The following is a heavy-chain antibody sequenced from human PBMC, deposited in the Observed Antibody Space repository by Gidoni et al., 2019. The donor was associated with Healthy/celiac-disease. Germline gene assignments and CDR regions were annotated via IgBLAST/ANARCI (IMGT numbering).Heavy chain of an antibody. CDR1: GYTFTSYD. CDR3: AGGTGITIFGALKNYYYGMDV. V-gene: IGHV1-8*01. J-gene: IGHJ6*02. CDR2: INPNSGNT. Sequence: QVQLVQSGAEVKKPGASVKVSCKASGYTFTSYDIHWVRQATGQGLEWMGWINPNSGNTGYAQKFQGRVTMTRNTSISTAYMELSSLRSEDTAVYYCAGGTGITIFGALKNYYYGMDVWGQGTTVTVSS. D-gene: IGHD3-3*01.